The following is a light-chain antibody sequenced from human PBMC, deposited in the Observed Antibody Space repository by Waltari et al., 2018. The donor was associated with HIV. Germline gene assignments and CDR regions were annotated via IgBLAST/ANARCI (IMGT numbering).Light chain of an antibody. CDR1: SGSIVSNY. J-gene: IGLJ3*02. CDR2: EDK. CDR3: QSYDSTNWV. V-gene: IGLV6-57*04. Sequence: NFMLTQPHSVSESPGKTVTISCTRSSGSIVSNYVQWYQQRPGSAPTTVIYEDKQRPSGVPDRFSGSIDSSSNSASLTISGLKTEDEADYYCQSYDSTNWVFGGGTKLTVL.